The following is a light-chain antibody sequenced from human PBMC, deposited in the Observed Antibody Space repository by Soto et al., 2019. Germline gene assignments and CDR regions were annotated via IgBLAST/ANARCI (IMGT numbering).Light chain of an antibody. J-gene: IGLJ3*02. CDR1: SSNIGRNT. CDR3: AAWDDSLKGWV. Sequence: QAVVTQPPSTSGTPGQRVTIPCSGSSSNIGRNTVNWYQQLPGTAPKVLIYDNNQRPSGVPDRFSGSKSGTSASLAISGLQSEDETDYYCAAWDDSLKGWVFGGGTKLTVL. CDR2: DNN. V-gene: IGLV1-44*01.